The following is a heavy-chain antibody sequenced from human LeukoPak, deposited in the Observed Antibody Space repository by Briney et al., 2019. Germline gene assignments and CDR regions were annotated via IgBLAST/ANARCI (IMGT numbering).Heavy chain of an antibody. Sequence: PSQTLSLTCTVSGGSISSGSYYWSWIRQPAGKGLEWIGRIYTSGSTNYNPSLKSRVTISVDTSKNQFSLKLSSVTAADTAVYSWGREGRWSRRGWVNGSDPWGRETLVTVSS. V-gene: IGHV4-61*02. D-gene: IGHD2-8*02. CDR1: GGSISSGSYY. J-gene: IGHJ5*02. CDR3: GREGRWSRRGWVNGSDP. CDR2: IYTSGST.